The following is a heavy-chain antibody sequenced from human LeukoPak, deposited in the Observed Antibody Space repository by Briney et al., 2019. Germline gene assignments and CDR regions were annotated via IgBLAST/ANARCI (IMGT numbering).Heavy chain of an antibody. CDR1: GGSFSGYC. CDR3: ARGYGAAAGTTSLFDY. J-gene: IGHJ4*02. D-gene: IGHD6-13*01. V-gene: IGHV4-34*01. CDR2: INHSGST. Sequence: SSETLSLTCAVYGGSFSGYCWSWIRQPPGKGLEWIGEINHSGSTNYNPSLKSRVTISVDTSKNQFSLKLSSVTAADTAVYYCARGYGAAAGTTSLFDYWGQGTLVTVSS.